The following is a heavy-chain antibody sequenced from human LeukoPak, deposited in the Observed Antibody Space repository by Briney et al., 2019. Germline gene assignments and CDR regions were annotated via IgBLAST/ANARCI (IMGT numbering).Heavy chain of an antibody. CDR1: GFIFDVYA. Sequence: GGSLSLSRAASGFIFDVYAMHWVRQAPGKGLEWVALMVWDGESTYYAASVRGRFIISRDNSDNSLYLQMNNLKAEDTAIYYCAKDGSRGYSSTGYYMAAWGKGTTVIVSS. D-gene: IGHD6-19*01. CDR3: AKDGSRGYSSTGYYMAA. J-gene: IGHJ6*03. CDR2: MVWDGEST. V-gene: IGHV3-43D*04.